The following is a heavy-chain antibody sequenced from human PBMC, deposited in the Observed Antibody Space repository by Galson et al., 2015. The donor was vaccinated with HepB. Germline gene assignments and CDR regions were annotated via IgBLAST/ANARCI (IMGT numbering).Heavy chain of an antibody. Sequence: SVKVSCKASGYTFTSYGISWVRQAPGQGLEWMGWISAYNGNTNYAQKLQGRVTMTTDTSTSTAYMELRSLRSDDTAVYYCARERARYFDWLSNRGAFDIWGQGTMVTVSS. CDR1: GYTFTSYG. V-gene: IGHV1-18*01. J-gene: IGHJ3*02. CDR3: ARERARYFDWLSNRGAFDI. D-gene: IGHD3-9*01. CDR2: ISAYNGNT.